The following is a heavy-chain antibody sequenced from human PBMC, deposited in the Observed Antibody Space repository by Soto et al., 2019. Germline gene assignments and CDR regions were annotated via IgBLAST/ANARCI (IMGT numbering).Heavy chain of an antibody. V-gene: IGHV3-9*01. Sequence: SLGLSGAASGFTFDDYAMHWVRQAPGKGLEWVSVISCNSGSIGYADSVKVRFTISRDNAKNSLYLQMNSLRAEDTALYYCEKMLEPGYCSSTSCYSADYWGQGTLVTVYS. CDR2: ISCNSGSI. CDR3: EKMLEPGYCSSTSCYSADY. J-gene: IGHJ4*02. D-gene: IGHD2-2*01. CDR1: GFTFDDYA.